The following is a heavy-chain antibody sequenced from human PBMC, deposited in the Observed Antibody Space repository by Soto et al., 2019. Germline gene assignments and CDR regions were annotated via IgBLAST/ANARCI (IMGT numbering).Heavy chain of an antibody. J-gene: IGHJ5*02. CDR1: GGSFSDYY. Sequence: QVQLQQWGSGLLKPSETLSLTCAIYGGSFSDYYWHWIRQSPGKGLEWIGEIHLSGRVNFTPSLKSRTSLSMDTSRNQFFLTLRSVTVADTAVYFCARTPTRGASAWLDPWGRGHLVTVSS. CDR3: ARTPTRGASAWLDP. D-gene: IGHD1-26*01. CDR2: IHLSGRV. V-gene: IGHV4-34*01.